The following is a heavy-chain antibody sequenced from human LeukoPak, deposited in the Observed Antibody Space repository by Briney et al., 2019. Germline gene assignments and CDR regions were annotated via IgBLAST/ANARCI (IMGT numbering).Heavy chain of an antibody. CDR1: GYTFTSYY. CDR2: INPSGGST. J-gene: IGHJ4*02. V-gene: IGHV1-46*03. Sequence: ASVKVSCKASGYTFTSYYMHWVRQTPGQGPEWMGIINPSGGSTSYAQKFQGRVTMTRDTSTSTVYMELSSLRSEDTAVYYCARVGGGDTRNYWGQGTLVTVSS. D-gene: IGHD2-21*02. CDR3: ARVGGGDTRNY.